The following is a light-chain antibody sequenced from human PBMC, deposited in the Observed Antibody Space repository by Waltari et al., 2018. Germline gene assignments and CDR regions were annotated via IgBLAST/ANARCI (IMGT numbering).Light chain of an antibody. V-gene: IGKV3-15*01. Sequence: EIVMTQSPATLSVSPGEGATLSCRASQSVSSNLAWYQLKPGQAPRLLIFGAYTRATGVPARFSGGGSGTEFTLTISSLQSEDFAVYHCQQYHNWPTFGGVTKVEIK. CDR3: QQYHNWPT. CDR1: QSVSSN. J-gene: IGKJ4*01. CDR2: GAY.